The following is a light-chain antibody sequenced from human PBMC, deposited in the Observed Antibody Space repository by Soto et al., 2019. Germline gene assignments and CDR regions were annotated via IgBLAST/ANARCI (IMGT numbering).Light chain of an antibody. CDR2: DAS. V-gene: IGKV1-5*02. Sequence: IPITQSPSCLSASVGDRISIICRASQSISSWLAWYQQKPGKAPKLLIYDASSLESGVPSRFSGSGSATEFTLIISGLQPDDSATYYCQQYNSYSWTFGQGTKVDIK. CDR1: QSISSW. J-gene: IGKJ1*01. CDR3: QQYNSYSWT.